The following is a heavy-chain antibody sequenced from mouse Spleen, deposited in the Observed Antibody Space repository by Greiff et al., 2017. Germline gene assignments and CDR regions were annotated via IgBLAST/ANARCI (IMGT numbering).Heavy chain of an antibody. CDR3: ARTDDYAMDY. J-gene: IGHJ4*01. CDR2: ISSGSSTI. V-gene: IGHV5-17*01. Sequence: DVHLVESGGGLVKPGGSLKLSCAASGFTFSDYGMHWVRQAPEKGLEWVAYISSGSSTIYYADTVKGRFTISRDNAKNTLFLQMTSLRSEDTAMYYCARTDDYAMDYWGQGTSVTVSS. CDR1: GFTFSDYG.